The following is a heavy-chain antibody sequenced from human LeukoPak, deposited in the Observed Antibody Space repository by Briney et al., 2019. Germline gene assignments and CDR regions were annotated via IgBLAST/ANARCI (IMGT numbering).Heavy chain of an antibody. CDR3: ARKKGSRTYFDY. CDR2: IYYSGST. Sequence: PSETLSLTCTVSGGSISSYYWSWIRQPPGKGLEWIGYIYYSGSTNYNPSLKSRVTISVDTSKNQFSLELSSVTAADTAVYYCARKKGSRTYFDYWGQGTLVTVSS. D-gene: IGHD1-14*01. J-gene: IGHJ4*02. CDR1: GGSISSYY. V-gene: IGHV4-59*08.